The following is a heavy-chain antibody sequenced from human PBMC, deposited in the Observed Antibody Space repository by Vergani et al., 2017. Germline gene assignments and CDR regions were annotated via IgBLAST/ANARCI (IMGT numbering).Heavy chain of an antibody. CDR1: GFTFSNAW. D-gene: IGHD5-12*01. CDR3: NNGYVGR. CDR2: IKSKTDGGTT. Sequence: EVQLVESGGGLVKPGGSLRLSCAASGFTFSNAWMSWVRQAPGKGLEWVGRIKSKTDGGTTDYAAPVKGRFTISRDDSKKTLYLQMNSLKTDNTAVYYCNNGYVGRWGQGTLVTVSS. J-gene: IGHJ4*02. V-gene: IGHV3-15*01.